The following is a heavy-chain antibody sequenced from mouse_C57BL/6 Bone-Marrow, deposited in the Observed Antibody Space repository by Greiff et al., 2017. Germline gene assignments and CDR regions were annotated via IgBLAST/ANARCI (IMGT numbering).Heavy chain of an antibody. CDR1: GFTFSSYG. J-gene: IGHJ3*01. D-gene: IGHD1-1*01. V-gene: IGHV5-6*01. CDR2: ISSGGSYT. CDR3: ARESNLHYYGSSFFAY. Sequence: EVKLVESGGDLVKPGGSLKLSCAASGFTFSSYGMSWVRQTPDTRLEWVATISSGGSYTYYPDSVKGRFTISRDNAKNTLYLQMSSLKSEDTAMYYCARESNLHYYGSSFFAYWGQGTLVTVSA.